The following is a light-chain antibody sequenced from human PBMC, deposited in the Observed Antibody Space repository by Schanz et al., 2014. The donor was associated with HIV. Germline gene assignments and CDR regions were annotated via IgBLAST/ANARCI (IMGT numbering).Light chain of an antibody. V-gene: IGKV3-15*01. CDR2: GAS. CDR1: QSVGAY. CDR3: QQYATSPWT. J-gene: IGKJ1*01. Sequence: EIVLTQSPATLSLSPGERATLSCRASQSVGAYLAWYQQKPGQAPRLLIYGASTRAAGFPARFSGSGSGTEFTLTISRLESEDFAVYYCQQYATSPWTXXQGTKVDVK.